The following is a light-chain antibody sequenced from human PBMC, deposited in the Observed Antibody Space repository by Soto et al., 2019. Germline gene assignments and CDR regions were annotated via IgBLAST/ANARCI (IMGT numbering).Light chain of an antibody. CDR3: QQRHNWPIT. CDR1: QTIRGL. Sequence: EIVLTQSPATLSLSPGERATLSCRTSQTIRGLLNWYQQRPGQAPRLLIYDTSNRATDIPARFSGSGSGTDFILTISSLDPEDFGVYFCQQRHNWPITFGHGTRLDI. V-gene: IGKV3-11*01. J-gene: IGKJ5*01. CDR2: DTS.